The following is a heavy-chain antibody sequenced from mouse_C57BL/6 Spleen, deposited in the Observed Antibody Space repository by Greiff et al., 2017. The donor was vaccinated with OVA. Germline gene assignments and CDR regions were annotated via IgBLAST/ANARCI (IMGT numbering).Heavy chain of an antibody. Sequence: VQLQQSGPELVKPGASVKIPCKASGYTFTDYNMDWVKQSHGKSLEWIGDINPNNGGTIYNQKFKGKATLTVDKSSSTAYMELRSLTSEDTAVYYCARFDDDGDWYFDVWGTGTTVTVSS. CDR2: INPNNGGT. V-gene: IGHV1-18*01. CDR1: GYTFTDYN. D-gene: IGHD2-4*01. CDR3: ARFDDDGDWYFDV. J-gene: IGHJ1*03.